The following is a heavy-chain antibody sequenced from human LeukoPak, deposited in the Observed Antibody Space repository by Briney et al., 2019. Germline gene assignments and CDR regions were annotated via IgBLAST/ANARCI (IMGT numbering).Heavy chain of an antibody. J-gene: IGHJ6*02. CDR3: ARVFRGYCSSTSCYGFGYYGMDV. V-gene: IGHV1-69*04. Sequence: GASVKVSCKASGGTYSSYAISWVRQAPGQGLEWMGRIIPILGIANYAQKFQGRVTITADKSTSTAYMELSSLRSEDTAVYYCARVFRGYCSSTSCYGFGYYGMDVWGQGTTVTVSS. CDR2: IIPILGIA. CDR1: GGTYSSYA. D-gene: IGHD2-2*01.